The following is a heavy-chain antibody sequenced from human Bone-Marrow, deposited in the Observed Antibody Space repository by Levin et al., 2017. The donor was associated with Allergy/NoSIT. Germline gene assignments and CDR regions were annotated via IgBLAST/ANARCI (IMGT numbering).Heavy chain of an antibody. V-gene: IGHV1-18*01. J-gene: IGHJ4*02. Sequence: GESLKISCKASGYTFTSYGISWVRQAPGQGLEWMGWISAYNGNTNYAQKLQGRVTMTTDTSTSTAYMELRSLRSDDTAVYYCARFSYYDSSGYYYQLVGYYFDYWGQGTLVTVSS. CDR1: GYTFTSYG. CDR2: ISAYNGNT. D-gene: IGHD3-22*01. CDR3: ARFSYYDSSGYYYQLVGYYFDY.